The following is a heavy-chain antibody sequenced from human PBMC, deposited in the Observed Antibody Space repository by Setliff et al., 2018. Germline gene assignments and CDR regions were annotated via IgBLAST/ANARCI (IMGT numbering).Heavy chain of an antibody. J-gene: IGHJ5*02. Sequence: SETLSLTCAVSGGPTIGYYWTWIRQAPGKGLEWIGYIHPWGGSSESTNYNPSLKSRVTISVDTSKNQFSLKLSSVTAADTAVYYCARAAKYDSSSYYGLWLDPWGQGTLVTVSS. CDR1: GGPTIGYY. V-gene: IGHV4-59*01. D-gene: IGHD3-22*01. CDR2: IHPWGGSSEST. CDR3: ARAAKYDSSSYYGLWLDP.